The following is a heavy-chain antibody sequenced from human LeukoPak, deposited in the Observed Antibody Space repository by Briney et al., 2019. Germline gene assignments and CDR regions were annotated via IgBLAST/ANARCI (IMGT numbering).Heavy chain of an antibody. Sequence: SETLSLTCTVSCDSINDYYWSWIRQPAGKGLEWIGRIYSSGSTHYNPSLESRVTMSVDMSKNQFSLKLTSVTAADTAMYYCARDGGVGATWETFDYWGQGTLVTVSS. V-gene: IGHV4-4*07. CDR2: IYSSGST. J-gene: IGHJ4*02. D-gene: IGHD1-26*01. CDR1: CDSINDYY. CDR3: ARDGGVGATWETFDY.